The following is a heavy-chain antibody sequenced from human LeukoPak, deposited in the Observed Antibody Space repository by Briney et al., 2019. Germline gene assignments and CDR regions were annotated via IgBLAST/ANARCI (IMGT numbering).Heavy chain of an antibody. J-gene: IGHJ4*02. CDR3: TSYLSYSANSGYPDY. CDR1: AFTFGDYA. D-gene: IGHD5-12*01. CDR2: FRSRPFGGTT. Sequence: GGSLRLSCTTSAFTFGDYAMSWVRQAPGKGLEWVCFFRSRPFGGTTEYAASVKGRFTISRDDSKSIAYLQMNSLKTDDTAMYYCTSYLSYSANSGYPDYWGQGTLVTVSS. V-gene: IGHV3-49*04.